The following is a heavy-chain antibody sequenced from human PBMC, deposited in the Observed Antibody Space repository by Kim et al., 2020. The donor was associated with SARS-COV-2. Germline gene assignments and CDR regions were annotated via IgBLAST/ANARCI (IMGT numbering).Heavy chain of an antibody. CDR2: T. V-gene: IGHV4-31*01. D-gene: IGHD3-10*01. J-gene: IGHJ4*02. Sequence: TNHNQPLKRLVNISVDTSKNQLYLKLRLVTAADTAVYYCARDYGSGSFDYWGQGTLVTVSS. CDR3: ARDYGSGSFDY.